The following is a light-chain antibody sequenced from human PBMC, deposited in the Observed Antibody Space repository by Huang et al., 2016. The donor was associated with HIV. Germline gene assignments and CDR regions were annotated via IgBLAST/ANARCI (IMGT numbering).Light chain of an antibody. CDR2: DAS. V-gene: IGKV3D-20*01. J-gene: IGKJ4*01. CDR1: QSLSSSY. Sequence: EIVLTQSPATLSLSPGERATLSCGASQSLSSSYLARYQQKTGLAPRLLIYDASNRATGIPDRFSGSGSGTDFTLTISRLEPEDFAVYYCQQYGSSPLTFGGGTKVEIK. CDR3: QQYGSSPLT.